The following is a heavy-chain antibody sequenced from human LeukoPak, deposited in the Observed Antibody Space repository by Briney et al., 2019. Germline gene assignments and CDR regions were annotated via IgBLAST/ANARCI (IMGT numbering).Heavy chain of an antibody. Sequence: GGSLRLSCVASGFTFSIYTMSWVRQAPGKGLEWVSSITSSSSIYSADSVKGRLTISRDNAKNSLYLEMNSLRDEDTAVYYCARDLAWGAYWGQGTLVTVSS. D-gene: IGHD4/OR15-4a*01. J-gene: IGHJ4*02. CDR3: ARDLAWGAY. V-gene: IGHV3-21*01. CDR1: GFTFSIYT. CDR2: ITSSSSI.